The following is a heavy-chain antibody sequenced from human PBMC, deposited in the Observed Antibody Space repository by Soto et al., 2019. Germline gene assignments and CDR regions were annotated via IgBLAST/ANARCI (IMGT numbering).Heavy chain of an antibody. J-gene: IGHJ3*02. CDR3: ASGLFAFDI. CDR1: GFTFSTFA. CDR2: IWSDRNDK. D-gene: IGHD2-21*01. V-gene: IGHV3-33*03. Sequence: GGSLRLSCTASGFTFSTFALHWVRQAPGKGLEWVAIIWSDRNDKYYADSVKGRFTISRDNAKNSLYLQMNSLRAEDTAVYYCASGLFAFDIWGQGTMVTVS.